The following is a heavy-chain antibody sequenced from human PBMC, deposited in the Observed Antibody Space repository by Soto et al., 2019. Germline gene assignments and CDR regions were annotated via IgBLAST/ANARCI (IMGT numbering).Heavy chain of an antibody. V-gene: IGHV1-3*01. Sequence: QVQLVQSGAEMKKPGASVKVSCKASGFTFPDYAIHWVRQAPGQRLECMGWINAGNGDTEYSQNFQGRVTITRDTSASTAYMELSSLTSEDTAVYYCARGGSGWPCDYWGQGTLVTVSS. CDR3: ARGGSGWPCDY. J-gene: IGHJ4*02. CDR1: GFTFPDYA. CDR2: INAGNGDT. D-gene: IGHD6-19*01.